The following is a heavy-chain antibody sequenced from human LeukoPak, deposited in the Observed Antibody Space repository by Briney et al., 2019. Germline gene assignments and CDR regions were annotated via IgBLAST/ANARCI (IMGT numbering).Heavy chain of an antibody. V-gene: IGHV3-30*18. D-gene: IGHD2-2*01. CDR3: AKDPVDIVVVPAALASEYYFDY. CDR1: EFTFSSYG. J-gene: IGHJ4*02. Sequence: GGSLRLSCAASEFTFSSYGMHWVRQAPGKGLEWVAVISYDGSNKYYADSVKGRFTISRDNSKNTLYLQMNSLRAEDTAVYYCAKDPVDIVVVPAALASEYYFDYWGQGTLVTVSS. CDR2: ISYDGSNK.